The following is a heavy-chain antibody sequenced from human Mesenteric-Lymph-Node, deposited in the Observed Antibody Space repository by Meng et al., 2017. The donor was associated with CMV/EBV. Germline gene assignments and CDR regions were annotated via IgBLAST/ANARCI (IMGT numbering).Heavy chain of an antibody. J-gene: IGHJ4*02. V-gene: IGHV3-30*02. Sequence: GESLKISCAASGFSFSTYAMHWVRQAPGKGLEWVAFIHYDGNNKYYATSVRGRFTISRDNSKNTLFLQMNGLTSEDTATYYCARDYSILTIFGMVAGHWGRGTLVTVSS. CDR1: GFSFSTYA. CDR3: ARDYSILTIFGMVAGH. D-gene: IGHD3-3*01. CDR2: IHYDGNNK.